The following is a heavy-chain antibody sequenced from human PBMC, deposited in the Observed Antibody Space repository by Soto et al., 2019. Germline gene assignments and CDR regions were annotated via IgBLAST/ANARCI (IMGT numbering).Heavy chain of an antibody. Sequence: PSETLSLTWTVSGGSVSSVSYYWSWIRQPPGKGLEWIGYIYYSGSTNYNPSLKSRVTISVDTSKNQFSLKLGSVTAADTAVYYCARGLARYYGSAAPINFDYWGQGTLVTVSS. CDR2: IYYSGST. D-gene: IGHD3-10*01. CDR1: GGSVSSVSYY. J-gene: IGHJ4*02. CDR3: ARGLARYYGSAAPINFDY. V-gene: IGHV4-61*01.